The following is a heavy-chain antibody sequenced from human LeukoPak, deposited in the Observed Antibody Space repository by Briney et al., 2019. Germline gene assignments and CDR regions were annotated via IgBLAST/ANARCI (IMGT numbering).Heavy chain of an antibody. D-gene: IGHD4-23*01. CDR1: GFTFSSYA. J-gene: IGHJ4*02. CDR3: AKVQIAVVTGGADY. Sequence: QTGGSLRLSCAASGFTFSSYAMSWVRQAPGKGLEWVSAISGSGGSTYYADSVKGRFTISRDNSKNTLYLQMNSLRAEDTAVYYCAKVQIAVVTGGADYWGQGTLVTVSS. V-gene: IGHV3-23*01. CDR2: ISGSGGST.